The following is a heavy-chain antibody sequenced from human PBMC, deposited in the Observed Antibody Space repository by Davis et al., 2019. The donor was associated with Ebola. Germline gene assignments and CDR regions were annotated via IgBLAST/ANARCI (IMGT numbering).Heavy chain of an antibody. J-gene: IGHJ6*02. D-gene: IGHD2-2*01. V-gene: IGHV1-2*06. Sequence: ASVKVSCKASGYTFTGYYMHWVRQAPGQGPEWMGRINPNSGGTNYAQKLRGRVTMTRDTSISTAYMELSSLRSEDTAVYYCARDGGCISTSCYFDYYYYGMDVWGQGTTVTVSS. CDR3: ARDGGCISTSCYFDYYYYGMDV. CDR1: GYTFTGYY. CDR2: INPNSGGT.